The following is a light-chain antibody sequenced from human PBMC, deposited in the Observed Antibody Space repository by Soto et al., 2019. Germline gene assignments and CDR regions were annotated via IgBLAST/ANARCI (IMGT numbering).Light chain of an antibody. Sequence: EIVLTQSPATLSLSPGERATLSCRASQSIISYLAWYQQRPGQPPRLLIYDASNRATGIPARFSGSGSGTDFTLTISSLETEDFAVYYCQERSNWPLVTFGPGTKVDIK. CDR2: DAS. CDR3: QERSNWPLVT. CDR1: QSIISY. J-gene: IGKJ3*01. V-gene: IGKV3-11*01.